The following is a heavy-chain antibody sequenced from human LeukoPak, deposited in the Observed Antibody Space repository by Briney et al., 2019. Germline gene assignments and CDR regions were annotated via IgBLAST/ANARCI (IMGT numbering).Heavy chain of an antibody. CDR2: IYHTGNI. V-gene: IGHV4-59*01. D-gene: IGHD6-19*01. CDR3: ARFGSGWWYNDC. J-gene: IGHJ4*02. CDR1: GASITSYY. Sequence: SETLSLTCAVSGASITSYYWTWIRQPPGKGLEWIGYIYHTGNIKYNPSLNSRVTISIDTSKNQFSLKLSSVTAADTAVYYCARFGSGWWYNDCWGQGTLVTVSS.